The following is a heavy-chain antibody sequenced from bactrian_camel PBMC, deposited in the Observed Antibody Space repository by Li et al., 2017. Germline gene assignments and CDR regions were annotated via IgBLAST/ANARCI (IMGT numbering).Heavy chain of an antibody. D-gene: IGHD2*01. Sequence: HVQLVESGGGLAQPGGSLRLSCAASGFTFSSSTMIWLRQAPGKGLEWVSSIYSDGSITYYSDSVKGRFTISRDNAENTVYLQMNSLKSEDTAMYYCANFGWLSGNYLNYWGQGTQVTVS. J-gene: IGHJ4*01. CDR1: GFTFSSST. V-gene: IGHV3S6*01. CDR3: ANFGWLSGNYLNY. CDR2: IYSDGSIT.